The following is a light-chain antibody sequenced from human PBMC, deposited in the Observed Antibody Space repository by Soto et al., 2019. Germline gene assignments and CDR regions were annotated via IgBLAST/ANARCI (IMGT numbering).Light chain of an antibody. J-gene: IGKJ1*01. CDR2: GAS. CDR3: QQYNSWPWT. Sequence: EIVMTQSPATLSVSPGERATLSCRASQSVSSNLAWYQQKPGQAPRLLIFGASTRATGIPARFSGSGSGTESTLTISSLQSEDFGVYYCQQYNSWPWTFGQETKVEIK. CDR1: QSVSSN. V-gene: IGKV3-15*01.